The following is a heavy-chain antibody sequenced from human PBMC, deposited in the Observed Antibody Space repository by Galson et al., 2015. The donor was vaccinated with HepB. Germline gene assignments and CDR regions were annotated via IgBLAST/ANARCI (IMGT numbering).Heavy chain of an antibody. CDR2: ISSSSSYT. D-gene: IGHD2-21*02. V-gene: IGHV3-11*03. Sequence: SLRLSCAASGFTFSDYYMSWIRQAPGKGLEWVSYISSSSSYTNYADSVKGRFTISRDNAKNSLYLQMNSLRAEDTAVYYCARASYCGGDCYQAPPQWDDAFDIWGQGTMVTVSS. CDR3: ARASYCGGDCYQAPPQWDDAFDI. CDR1: GFTFSDYY. J-gene: IGHJ3*02.